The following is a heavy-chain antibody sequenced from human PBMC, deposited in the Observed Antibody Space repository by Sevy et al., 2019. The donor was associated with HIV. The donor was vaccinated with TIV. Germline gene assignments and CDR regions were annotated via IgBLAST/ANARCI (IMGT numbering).Heavy chain of an antibody. CDR3: ARGVGLDC. CDR1: GFTFSPYW. CDR2: IRPDGSDK. D-gene: IGHD1-26*01. Sequence: GGSLRLSCAASGFTFSPYWMTWVRQAPGKGLEGVANIRPDGSDKYYVDPLKGRFTISRDNAKNSLYLQMNSLRADDTAMYYCARGVGLDCWGQGALVTVSS. V-gene: IGHV3-7*01. J-gene: IGHJ4*02.